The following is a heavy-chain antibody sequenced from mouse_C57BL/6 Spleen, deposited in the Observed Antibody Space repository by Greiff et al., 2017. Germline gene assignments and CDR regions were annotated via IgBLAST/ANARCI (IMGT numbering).Heavy chain of an antibody. CDR2: ISSGGSYT. CDR3: ARHEGIYDGPLDY. CDR1: GFTFSSYG. V-gene: IGHV5-6*01. Sequence: EVKLMESGGDLVKPGGSLKLSCAASGFTFSSYGMSWVRQTPDKRLEWVATISSGGSYTYYPDSVKGRCTISRDNAKNTLYLQMSSLQSEDTAMYYCARHEGIYDGPLDYWGQGTTLTVSS. D-gene: IGHD2-3*01. J-gene: IGHJ2*01.